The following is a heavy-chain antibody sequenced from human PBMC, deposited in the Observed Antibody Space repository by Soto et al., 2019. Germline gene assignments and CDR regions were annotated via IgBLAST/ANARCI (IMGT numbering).Heavy chain of an antibody. CDR1: GFTFSSYG. J-gene: IGHJ4*02. V-gene: IGHV3-30*18. CDR3: AKDRFDCSGGSCYEPDY. D-gene: IGHD2-15*01. CDR2: ISYDGSNK. Sequence: GGSLRLSCAASGFTFSSYGMHWVRQAPGKGLEWVAVISYDGSNKYYADSVKGRFTISRDNSKNTLYLQMNSLRAEDTAVYYCAKDRFDCSGGSCYEPDYWGQGTLVTVSS.